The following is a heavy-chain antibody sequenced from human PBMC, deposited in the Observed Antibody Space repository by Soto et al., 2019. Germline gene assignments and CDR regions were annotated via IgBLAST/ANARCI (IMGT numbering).Heavy chain of an antibody. V-gene: IGHV1-46*01. D-gene: IGHD3-22*01. CDR1: GYTFTNYY. CDR3: AKSRDSSDYCWYFDS. J-gene: IGHJ4*02. Sequence: ASVKVSCKASGYTFTNYYVHWMRQAPGQGLEWMGVINPGGDSRSYAQRCQGRLTMTRDTSTSTVYMDLNSLRSEDTAMYYCAKSRDSSDYCWYFDSWGQGTLVTVSS. CDR2: INPGGDSR.